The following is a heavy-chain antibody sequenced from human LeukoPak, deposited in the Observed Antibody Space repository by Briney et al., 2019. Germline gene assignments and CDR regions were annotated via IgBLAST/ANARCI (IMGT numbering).Heavy chain of an antibody. D-gene: IGHD3-22*01. Sequence: GGSLRLSCAASGFTFSSYWMSWVRQAPGKGLEWVSVIYSAGSTYYADSVKGRFVISRDNSKNTLYLQMNSLRAEDTAVYYCARIITMIPFWGQGTLVTVSS. V-gene: IGHV3-66*01. CDR2: IYSAGST. CDR3: ARIITMIPF. CDR1: GFTFSSYW. J-gene: IGHJ4*02.